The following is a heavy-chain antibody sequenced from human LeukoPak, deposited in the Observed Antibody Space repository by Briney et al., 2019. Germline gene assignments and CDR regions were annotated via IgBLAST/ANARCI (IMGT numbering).Heavy chain of an antibody. CDR2: IYYSGST. D-gene: IGHD2-2*01. Sequence: SETLSLTCTVSGGSVSSGSYYWSWIRQPPGKGLEWIGYIYYSGSTNYNPSLKSRVTISVDTSKNQFSLKLSSVTAADTAVYYCTRASTSILGIDYWGQGTLVTVSS. V-gene: IGHV4-61*01. J-gene: IGHJ4*02. CDR3: TRASTSILGIDY. CDR1: GGSVSSGSYY.